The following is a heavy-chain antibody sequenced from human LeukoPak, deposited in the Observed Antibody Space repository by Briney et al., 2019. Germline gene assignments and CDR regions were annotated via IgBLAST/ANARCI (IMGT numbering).Heavy chain of an antibody. J-gene: IGHJ4*02. V-gene: IGHV3-21*01. D-gene: IGHD6-13*01. CDR2: ISSSSSYI. CDR3: ARDGSSWYEDPYYFDY. Sequence: PGGSLRLSCAASGFTFSSYSMNWVRQAPGKGLEWVSPISSSSSYIYYADSVKGRFTISRDNAKNSLYLQMNSLRAEDTAVYYCARDGSSWYEDPYYFDYWGQGTLVTVSS. CDR1: GFTFSSYS.